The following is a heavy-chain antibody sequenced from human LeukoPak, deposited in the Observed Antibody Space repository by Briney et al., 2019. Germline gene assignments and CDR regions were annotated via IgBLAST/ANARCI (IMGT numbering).Heavy chain of an antibody. J-gene: IGHJ6*03. Sequence: ASVKVSCKASGYTLTSYDINWVRQATGQGLEWMGWMNPNSGNTGYAQKFQGRVTMTRNTSISTAYMELSSLRSEDTAVYYCARAVVRGVIVYYYYYYMDVWGKGTTVTVSS. V-gene: IGHV1-8*01. CDR1: GYTLTSYD. CDR2: MNPNSGNT. CDR3: ARAVVRGVIVYYYYYYMDV. D-gene: IGHD3-10*01.